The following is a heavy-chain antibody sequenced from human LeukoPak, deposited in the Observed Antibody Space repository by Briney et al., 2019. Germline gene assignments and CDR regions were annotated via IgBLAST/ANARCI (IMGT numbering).Heavy chain of an antibody. V-gene: IGHV3-23*01. D-gene: IGHD2/OR15-2a*01. CDR1: GFTLSNYG. CDR2: ISGSGDNT. CDR3: AKDLSPGHY. J-gene: IGHJ4*02. Sequence: GGSLRLSCAVSGFTLSNYGMNWVRQAPGKGLEWVSAISGSGDNTYYADSVKGRFTISRDNSKNTLYLQMNSLRAGDTAVYFCAKDLSPGHYWGQGILVTVSS.